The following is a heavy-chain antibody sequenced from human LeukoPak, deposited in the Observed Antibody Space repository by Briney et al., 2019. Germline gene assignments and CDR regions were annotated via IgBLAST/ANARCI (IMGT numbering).Heavy chain of an antibody. CDR2: IYSSGYA. CDR1: GFTVSSSY. V-gene: IGHV3-66*02. CDR3: ARVSGELLSSYYFYMDV. D-gene: IGHD1-7*01. J-gene: IGHJ6*03. Sequence: TGGSLRLSCAASGFTVSSSYMTWVRQAPGKGLEWVSIIYSSGYAYYADSVKGRFTISRDNSKNTLYLQMLSLRVEDTAVYHCARVSGELLSSYYFYMDVWGKGTTVTVSS.